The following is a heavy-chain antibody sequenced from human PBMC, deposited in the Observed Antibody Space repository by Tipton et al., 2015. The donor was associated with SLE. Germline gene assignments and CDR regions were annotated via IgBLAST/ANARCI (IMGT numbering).Heavy chain of an antibody. V-gene: IGHV7-4-1*02. CDR1: GYTFTSYG. CDR2: INTNTGNP. Sequence: QLVQSGAEVKKPGASVKVSCKASGYTFTSYGINWVRQAPGQGLEWMGWINTNTGNPTYAQGFTGRFVFSLDTSVSTAYLQISSLKAEDTAVYYCASGVYSAEEHSGDVWGQGTTVTVSS. D-gene: IGHD6-13*01. CDR3: ASGVYSAEEHSGDV. J-gene: IGHJ6*02.